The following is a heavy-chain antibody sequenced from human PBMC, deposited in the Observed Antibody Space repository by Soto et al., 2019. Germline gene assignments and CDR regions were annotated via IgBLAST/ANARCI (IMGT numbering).Heavy chain of an antibody. CDR1: GFSLSTSGVG. CDR2: IYWDDDK. J-gene: IGHJ6*02. Sequence: QITLKESGPTLVKPTQTLTLTCTFSGFSLSTSGVGVAWIRQPPGKALEWLALIYWDDDKRYRPSLESRLTLTTDTSKHQVFLTMTNMDAVDTATYYCAYLPCSGGSCYWFSFSGMDVWGQGTTVTVSS. V-gene: IGHV2-5*02. D-gene: IGHD2-15*01. CDR3: AYLPCSGGSCYWFSFSGMDV.